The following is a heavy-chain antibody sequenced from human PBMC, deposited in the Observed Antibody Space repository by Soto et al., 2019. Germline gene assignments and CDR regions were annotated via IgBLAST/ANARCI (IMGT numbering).Heavy chain of an antibody. D-gene: IGHD3-10*01. Sequence: QVQLAQSGAEVKKPGASVNVSCKASGYTFSSYGISWVRQAPGQGLEWMGWISTYNGKTKYAQKVQGRVTMTTDASTNTVYMELRRLRSDDTAVYYCARKYGSGSYGWFDPWGQGTLVTVSS. J-gene: IGHJ5*02. CDR2: ISTYNGKT. V-gene: IGHV1-18*01. CDR1: GYTFSSYG. CDR3: ARKYGSGSYGWFDP.